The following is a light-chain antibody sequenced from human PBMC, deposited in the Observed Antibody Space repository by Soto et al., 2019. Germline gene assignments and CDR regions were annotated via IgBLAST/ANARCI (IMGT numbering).Light chain of an antibody. V-gene: IGKV1-5*03. CDR2: KAS. Sequence: DIQMTQSPSTLSASVGDRVTITCRASHRISPWLAWYQQKPGKAPKILIYKASSLESGVPSRFSGSDSRTEFTLTISSLQPDDFATYFCQQDKTYSPTCGQETKLEIK. J-gene: IGKJ2*01. CDR3: QQDKTYSPT. CDR1: HRISPW.